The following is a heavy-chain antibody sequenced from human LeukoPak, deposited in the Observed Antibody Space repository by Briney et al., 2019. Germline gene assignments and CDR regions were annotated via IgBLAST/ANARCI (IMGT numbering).Heavy chain of an antibody. CDR3: ARSGASVVAPYYFDY. V-gene: IGHV3-23*01. D-gene: IGHD2-15*01. J-gene: IGHJ4*02. Sequence: GGSLRLSCAASGFTFSSYAMNWVRQAPGKGLEWVSAISGSGDSTDYADSVKGRFPISRDNSKNTLYLQMNSLRAEDTAVYYCARSGASVVAPYYFDYWGQGTLVTVSS. CDR2: ISGSGDST. CDR1: GFTFSSYA.